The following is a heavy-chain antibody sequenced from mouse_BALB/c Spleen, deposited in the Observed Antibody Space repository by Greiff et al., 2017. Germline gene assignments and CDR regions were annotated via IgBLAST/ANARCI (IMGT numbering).Heavy chain of an antibody. J-gene: IGHJ1*01. V-gene: IGHV1-5*01. CDR2: IYPGNSDT. Sequence: EVQLQQSGTVLARPGASVKMSCKASGYSFTSYWMHWVKQRPGQGLEWIGAIYPGNSDTSYNQKFKGKAKLTAVTSASTAYMELSSLTNEDSAVYYCTRDYGNHPYWYFDVWGAGTTVTVSS. CDR3: TRDYGNHPYWYFDV. D-gene: IGHD2-1*01. CDR1: GYSFTSYW.